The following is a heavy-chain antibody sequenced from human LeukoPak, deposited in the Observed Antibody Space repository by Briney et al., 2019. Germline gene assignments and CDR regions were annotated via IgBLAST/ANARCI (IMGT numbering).Heavy chain of an antibody. D-gene: IGHD1-26*01. J-gene: IGHJ4*02. CDR1: GFTFSSYA. CDR3: AKEVYSGSYLALQTGPFVY. V-gene: IGHV3-23*01. Sequence: GGSLRLSCAASGFTFSSYAMSWVRQAPGKGLEWVSAISGSGGSTYYADSVKGRFTISRDNSKNTLYLQMNSLRAEDTAVYYCAKEVYSGSYLALQTGPFVYWGQGTLVTVSS. CDR2: ISGSGGST.